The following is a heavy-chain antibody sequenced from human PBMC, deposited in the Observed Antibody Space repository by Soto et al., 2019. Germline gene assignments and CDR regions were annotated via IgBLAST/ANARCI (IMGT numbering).Heavy chain of an antibody. V-gene: IGHV4-34*01. Sequence: LSLTCAVYGGSFSGYYWSWIRQPPGKGLEWIGEINHSGSTNYNPSLKSRVTISVDTSKNQFSLKLSSVTAADTAVYYCAKSPTYYYDSSGYRAEDYWGQGTLVTVSS. CDR1: GGSFSGYY. D-gene: IGHD3-22*01. CDR3: AKSPTYYYDSSGYRAEDY. CDR2: INHSGST. J-gene: IGHJ4*02.